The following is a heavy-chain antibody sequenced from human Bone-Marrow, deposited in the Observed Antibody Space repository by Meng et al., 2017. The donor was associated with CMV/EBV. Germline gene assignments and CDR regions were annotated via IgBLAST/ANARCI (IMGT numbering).Heavy chain of an antibody. Sequence: GTFSSYAISWVRQAPGQGLEWMGGIIPIFGTANYAQEFQGRVTITADKSTSTAYMELSSLRSEDTAVYYCASKACGGDCYAGYYFDYWGQGTLVTVSS. CDR2: IIPIFGTA. J-gene: IGHJ4*02. D-gene: IGHD2-21*02. CDR3: ASKACGGDCYAGYYFDY. CDR1: GTFSSYA. V-gene: IGHV1-69*06.